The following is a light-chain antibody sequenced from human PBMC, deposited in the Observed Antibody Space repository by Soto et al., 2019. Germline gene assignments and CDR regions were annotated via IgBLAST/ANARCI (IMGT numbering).Light chain of an antibody. Sequence: EIVLTQSPGTLSLSPGERATLSCRASQRISNNYLAWYQQRPGQAPRLLIYGVSSRATGIADRFSGSGSGTDFTLTISRLEPEEFAMYYWQQSTAFGQETSVEI. CDR3: QQSTA. J-gene: IGKJ1*01. V-gene: IGKV3-20*01. CDR1: QRISNNY. CDR2: GVS.